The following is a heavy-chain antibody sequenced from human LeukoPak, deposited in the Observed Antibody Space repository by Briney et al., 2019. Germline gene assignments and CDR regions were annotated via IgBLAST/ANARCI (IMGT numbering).Heavy chain of an antibody. CDR2: VSYSGST. Sequence: PSETLSLTCTASGGSISSFFWSWIRHPPGKGLEWIGYVSYSGSTNYNPSLKSRVTISIDTSKSQLSLRLTSVTAADTAVYFCARGYSANYGRFDPWGQGTLVTVSS. D-gene: IGHD1-26*01. CDR1: GGSISSFF. CDR3: ARGYSANYGRFDP. V-gene: IGHV4-59*01. J-gene: IGHJ5*02.